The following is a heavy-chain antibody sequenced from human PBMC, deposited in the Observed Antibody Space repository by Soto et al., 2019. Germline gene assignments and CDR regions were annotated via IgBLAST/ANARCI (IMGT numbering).Heavy chain of an antibody. V-gene: IGHV3-74*01. CDR2: IKSDGTST. CDR1: GFTFSRYW. J-gene: IGHJ6*03. Sequence: EMQLVESGGDLVQPGGSLRLSCATSGFTFSRYWLHWVRQAPGKGLVWVSRIKSDGTSTTYEVSVKGRFTIARDAAKNPLYLQMSGLRAEDTHVFYCTSATNYYYMGVWGIATTVTVTS. CDR3: TSATNYYYMGV.